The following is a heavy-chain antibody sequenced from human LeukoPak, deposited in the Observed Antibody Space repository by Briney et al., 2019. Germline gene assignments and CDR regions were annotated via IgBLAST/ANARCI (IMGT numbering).Heavy chain of an antibody. V-gene: IGHV5-51*01. CDR3: ARHCSSTSCYMGMDV. CDR1: GYSFTCYW. D-gene: IGHD2-2*02. J-gene: IGHJ6*03. Sequence: GESLKISCKGSGYSFTCYWIAWVRQMPGKGLEWMGIIYPGDSDTRYSPSFQGQVTISADKSISTAYLQWSSLKASDTAMYYCARHCSSTSCYMGMDVWGKGTTVTVSS. CDR2: IYPGDSDT.